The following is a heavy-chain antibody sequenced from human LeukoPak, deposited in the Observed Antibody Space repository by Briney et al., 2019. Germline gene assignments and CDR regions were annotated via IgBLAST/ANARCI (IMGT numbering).Heavy chain of an antibody. CDR1: GFTFSSYA. CDR3: ARDEGVPSYSSGCDY. V-gene: IGHV3-30*04. J-gene: IGHJ4*02. CDR2: ILYDGSNK. D-gene: IGHD6-19*01. Sequence: PGRSLRLSCAASGFTFSSYAMHWVRQAPGKGLEWVAVILYDGSNKYYADSVKGRITISRDNSKNTLYLQMNSLRAEDTAVYYCARDEGVPSYSSGCDYWGQGTLVTVSS.